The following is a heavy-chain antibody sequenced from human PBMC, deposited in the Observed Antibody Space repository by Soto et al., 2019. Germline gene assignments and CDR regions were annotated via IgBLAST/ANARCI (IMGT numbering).Heavy chain of an antibody. CDR1: GFTFSSYA. CDR2: ISQSGGST. V-gene: IGHV3-23*01. J-gene: IGHJ4*02. D-gene: IGHD2-21*01. Sequence: GLSRRRSCSASGFTFSSYAMSRVRQTPEKELESVPAISQSGGSTYYADSVNGLFTISRDNSKNTLYLQINSLRAEDTAVYSCAKVSGGNYYFDYWGKGTLVSVSS. CDR3: AKVSGGNYYFDY.